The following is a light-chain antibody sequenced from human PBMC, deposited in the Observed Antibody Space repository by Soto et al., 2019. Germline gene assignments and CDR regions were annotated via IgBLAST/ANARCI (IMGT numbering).Light chain of an antibody. CDR2: AAS. J-gene: IGKJ1*01. V-gene: IGKV3-20*01. CDR1: QSVSSSY. CDR3: QQYGSSPWT. Sequence: IVLTQSPGTLSLSPGERATLSCRGSQSVSSSYLVWHQQKPGQAPRLLIYAASRRATGIPDRFSGSGSGTDFTLTISRLEPEDFAVYYCQQYGSSPWTFGQGTKVDIK.